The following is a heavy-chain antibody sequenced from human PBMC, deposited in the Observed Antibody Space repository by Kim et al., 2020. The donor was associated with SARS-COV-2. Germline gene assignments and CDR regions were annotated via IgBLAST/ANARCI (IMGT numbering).Heavy chain of an antibody. Sequence: GGSLRLSCAASGFSFSNSGMHWVRQAPGKGLEWVALMSHDGGIEYYADPVRGRFTISRDNSKNILFLQMNGLRAGDAAVYYCAKDRGITGRNGFFDYWG. CDR1: GFSFSNSG. J-gene: IGHJ4*03. CDR2: MSHDGGIE. D-gene: IGHD1-1*01. V-gene: IGHV3-30*18. CDR3: AKDRGITGRNGFFDY.